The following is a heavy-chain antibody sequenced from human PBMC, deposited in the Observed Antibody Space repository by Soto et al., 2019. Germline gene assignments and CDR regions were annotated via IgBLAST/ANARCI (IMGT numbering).Heavy chain of an antibody. Sequence: GGSLRLSCTTSGFTFGDYAMSWFRQATGKGLEWIGYIRSNTYGGTTEYAASVKGRFTISRDDSKRVAHLQMNSLETEDTAVYFCARRKYLDYWGRGTLVTVSS. J-gene: IGHJ4*02. D-gene: IGHD6-6*01. CDR1: GFTFGDYA. V-gene: IGHV3-49*03. CDR3: ARRKYLDY. CDR2: IRSNTYGGTT.